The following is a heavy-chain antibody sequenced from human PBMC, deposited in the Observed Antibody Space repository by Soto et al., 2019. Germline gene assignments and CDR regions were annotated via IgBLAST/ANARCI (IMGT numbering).Heavy chain of an antibody. V-gene: IGHV4-39*01. CDR2: IYYSGST. CDR1: GGSISSSNYY. Sequence: QLQLQESGPGLVKPSETLSLTCTVSGGSISSSNYYWGWIRQPPGKGLEWIGSIYYSGSTYYNPSLKSRVTISVDTSKNQFSLKLSSVTAADTAVYYCARGYGLDYFDYWGQGTLVTVSS. D-gene: IGHD3-3*01. J-gene: IGHJ4*02. CDR3: ARGYGLDYFDY.